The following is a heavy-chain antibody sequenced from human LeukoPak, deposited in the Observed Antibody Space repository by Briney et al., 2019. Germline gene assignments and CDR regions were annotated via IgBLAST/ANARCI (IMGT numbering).Heavy chain of an antibody. Sequence: ASVKVSCKASGGTFSSSAISWVRQAPGQGLEWMGGFDPEDGETIYAQKFQGRVTMTEDTSTDTAYMELSSLRSEDTAVYYCATRAAKGGYYATIDPWGQGTLVTVSS. D-gene: IGHD3-22*01. CDR2: FDPEDGET. CDR1: GGTFSSSA. V-gene: IGHV1-24*01. J-gene: IGHJ5*02. CDR3: ATRAAKGGYYATIDP.